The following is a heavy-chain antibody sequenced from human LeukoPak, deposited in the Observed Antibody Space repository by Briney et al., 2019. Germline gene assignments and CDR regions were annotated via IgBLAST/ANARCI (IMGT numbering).Heavy chain of an antibody. D-gene: IGHD2/OR15-2a*01. CDR1: GFSFSSYS. CDR3: AKFETRGNTDFDY. CDR2: ISGNGVYI. Sequence: GGSLRLSCAASGFSFSSYSMNWVRQAPGKGLEWVSSISGNGVYIFYADSVKGRFTISRGNAKNSLYLQMNSLRAEGTAVYYCAKFETRGNTDFDYWGQGTLVTVSS. V-gene: IGHV3-21*01. J-gene: IGHJ4*02.